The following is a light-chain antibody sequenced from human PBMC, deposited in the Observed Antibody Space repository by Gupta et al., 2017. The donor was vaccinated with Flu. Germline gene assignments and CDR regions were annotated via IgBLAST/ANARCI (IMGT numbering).Light chain of an antibody. J-gene: IGLJ3*02. CDR2: RNN. V-gene: IGLV1-47*01. CDR3: AAWDDSLSGRV. Sequence: QSVLTQPLSASGTPGHRVTISCSGSSSNIGSNYVYWYQQLPGTAPKLLIYRNNQRPSGVPDRFSGSKSGTSASLAISGLRSEDEADYYCAAWDDSLSGRVFGGGTKLTVL. CDR1: SSNIGSNY.